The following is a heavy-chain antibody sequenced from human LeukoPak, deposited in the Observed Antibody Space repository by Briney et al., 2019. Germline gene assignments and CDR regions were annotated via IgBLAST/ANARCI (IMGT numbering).Heavy chain of an antibody. CDR3: ARGVYSSGYFDY. Sequence: SETLSLTCAVYGGSFSGYYWSWIRQPPGKGLEWIGEINHSGSTNYNPSLKSRVTISVDTSKKQFSLKLSSVTAADTAAYYCARGVYSSGYFDYWGQGTLVTVSS. D-gene: IGHD6-19*01. J-gene: IGHJ4*02. V-gene: IGHV4-34*01. CDR1: GGSFSGYY. CDR2: INHSGST.